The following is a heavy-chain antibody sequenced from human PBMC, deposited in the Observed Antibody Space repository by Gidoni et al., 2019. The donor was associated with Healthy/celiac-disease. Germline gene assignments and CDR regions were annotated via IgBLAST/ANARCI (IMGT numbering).Heavy chain of an antibody. CDR3: ARDSSDYGDSYYYYGMDV. D-gene: IGHD4-17*01. V-gene: IGHV3-21*01. CDR1: GFTFSSYS. CDR2: ISSSSSYI. Sequence: EVQLVESGGGLVKPGGSLSLSCAASGFTFSSYSMNWVRQAPGKGLEWVSSISSSSSYIYYADSVKGRFTISRDNAKNSLYLQMNSLRAEDTAVYYCARDSSDYGDSYYYYGMDVWGQGTTVTVSS. J-gene: IGHJ6*02.